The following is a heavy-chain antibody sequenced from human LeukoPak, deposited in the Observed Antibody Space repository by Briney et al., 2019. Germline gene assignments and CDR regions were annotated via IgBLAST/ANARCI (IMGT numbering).Heavy chain of an antibody. D-gene: IGHD3-10*01. CDR2: INPSGGST. CDR1: GYTFTSYY. CDR3: ARGEGYYGSGESNGMDV. Sequence: ASVKVSCKASGYTFTSYYMHWVRQAPGQGLEWMGIINPSGGSTSYAQKFQGRVTMTRDTSTSTVYMELSSLRSEDTAVYYCARGEGYYGSGESNGMDVWGQGTTVTVSS. J-gene: IGHJ6*02. V-gene: IGHV1-46*01.